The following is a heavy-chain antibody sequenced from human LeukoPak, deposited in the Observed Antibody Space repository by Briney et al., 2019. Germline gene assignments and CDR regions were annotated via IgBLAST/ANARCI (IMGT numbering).Heavy chain of an antibody. CDR3: ARELRSRLWFGELLEDYLDY. CDR2: INHSGST. J-gene: IGHJ4*02. Sequence: SETLSLTCAVYGGSFSGYYWSWIRQPPGKGLEWIGEINHSGSTNYNPSLKSRVTISVDTSKNQFSLKLSSVTAADTAVYYCARELRSRLWFGELLEDYLDYWGQGTLVTVSS. V-gene: IGHV4-34*01. CDR1: GGSFSGYY. D-gene: IGHD3-10*01.